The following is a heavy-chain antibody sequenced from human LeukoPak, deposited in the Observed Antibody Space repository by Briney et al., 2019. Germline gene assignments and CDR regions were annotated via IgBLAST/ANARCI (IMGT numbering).Heavy chain of an antibody. D-gene: IGHD3-10*01. J-gene: IGHJ4*02. Sequence: GGSLRLSCAASGFTFSSYSMSWVRQAPGKGLEWVSAISGSGGSTYYADSVKGRFTISRDNSKNTLYLQMNSLRAEDTAVYYCAKDRFPKALSYYYGSGDSDYWGQGTLVTVSS. CDR3: AKDRFPKALSYYYGSGDSDY. CDR1: GFTFSSYS. V-gene: IGHV3-23*01. CDR2: ISGSGGST.